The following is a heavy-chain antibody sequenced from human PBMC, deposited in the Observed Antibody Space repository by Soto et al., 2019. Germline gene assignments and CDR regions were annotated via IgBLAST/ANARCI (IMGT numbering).Heavy chain of an antibody. CDR3: ARAYCSGGSCYPSYYCYYYGMDV. D-gene: IGHD2-15*01. CDR1: GGSISSGDYY. CDR2: IYYSGST. V-gene: IGHV4-30-4*01. J-gene: IGHJ6*02. Sequence: PSETLSLTCTVSGGSISSGDYYWSWIRQPPGKGLEWIGYIYYSGSTYYNPSLKSRVTISVDTSKSQFSLKLSYVTAADTAVYYCARAYCSGGSCYPSYYCYYYGMDVWGQGTTVTVSS.